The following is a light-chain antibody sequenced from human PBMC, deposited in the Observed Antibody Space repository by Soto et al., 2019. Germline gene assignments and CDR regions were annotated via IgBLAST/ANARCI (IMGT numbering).Light chain of an antibody. J-gene: IGKJ5*01. CDR3: MQALQTPNT. CDR1: QSLLHGNGYNY. CDR2: LGS. Sequence: DIVMPQSPLSLSVTPGEPASISCRSSQSLLHGNGYNYLDWFLQKPGQSPQLLIYLGSNRASGVPDRFSGSGSGTDFTLKISRVEAEDVGVYYCMQALQTPNTFGQGTRLEI. V-gene: IGKV2-28*01.